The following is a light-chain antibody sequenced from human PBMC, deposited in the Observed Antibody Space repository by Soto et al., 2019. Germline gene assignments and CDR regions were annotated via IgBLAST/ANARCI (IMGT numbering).Light chain of an antibody. V-gene: IGLV2-14*01. CDR3: SSYTSSTTPYG. CDR2: GVS. CDR1: ITDIGAYNY. J-gene: IGLJ1*01. Sequence: QSALAQPASVSGSPGQSITTSCTGTITDIGAYNYVSWYQQPPGKAPKLRIYGVSSRPSGVSNRFSGSKSGNAAYLTISGLQADDEAEYYGSSYTSSTTPYGFGTGTKVTVL.